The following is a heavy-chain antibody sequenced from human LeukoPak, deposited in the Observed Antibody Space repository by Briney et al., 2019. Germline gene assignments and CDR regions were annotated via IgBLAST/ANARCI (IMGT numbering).Heavy chain of an antibody. J-gene: IGHJ5*02. D-gene: IGHD1-14*01. CDR3: AKDGNWNHGFDP. CDR1: GFTFSNYG. V-gene: IGHV3-33*06. Sequence: QSGGPLRLSCAASGFTFSNYGMHWVRQAPGKGLEWVAVIWYDGSIKFYADSVKGRFTISRDNSKNTLYLQMNSLRAEDTALYYCAKDGNWNHGFDPWGQGTLVTVSS. CDR2: IWYDGSIK.